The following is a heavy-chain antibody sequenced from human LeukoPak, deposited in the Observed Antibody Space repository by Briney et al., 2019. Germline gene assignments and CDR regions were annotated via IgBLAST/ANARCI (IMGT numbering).Heavy chain of an antibody. J-gene: IGHJ3*02. Sequence: ASVKVSCKASGYTFTGYYMHWVRQAPGQGLEWMGWINPNSGGTNYAQKFQGWVTMTRDTSISTAYMELSRLRSDDTAVYYCARGPPQFSGYDDAFDIWGQGTMGTVSS. D-gene: IGHD5-12*01. V-gene: IGHV1-2*04. CDR3: ARGPPQFSGYDDAFDI. CDR2: INPNSGGT. CDR1: GYTFTGYY.